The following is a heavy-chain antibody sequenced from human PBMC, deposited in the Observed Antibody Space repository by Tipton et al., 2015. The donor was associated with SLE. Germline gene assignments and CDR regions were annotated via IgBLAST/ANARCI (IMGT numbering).Heavy chain of an antibody. CDR3: AREPSSLFDY. CDR2: IYTSGST. V-gene: IGHV4-61*02. Sequence: TLSLTCTVSGGSISSSSYYWSWIRQPAGKGLEWIGRIYTSGSTNYNPSLKSRVTMSVDTSKNQFSLKLSSVTAADTAVYYCAREPSSLFDYWGQGTLVTVSS. D-gene: IGHD6-19*01. CDR1: GGSISSSSYY. J-gene: IGHJ4*02.